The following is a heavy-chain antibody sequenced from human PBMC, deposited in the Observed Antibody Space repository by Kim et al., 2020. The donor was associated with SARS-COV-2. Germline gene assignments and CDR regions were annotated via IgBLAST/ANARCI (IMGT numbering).Heavy chain of an antibody. Sequence: GGSLRLSCAASGFTFSSYGMLWVRQAPGKGLEWVAVISYDGSNKYYADSVKGRFTISRDNSKNTLYLQMNSLRAEDTAVYYCAKDPVDTAMVLQYYFDYWGQGTLVTVSS. CDR3: AKDPVDTAMVLQYYFDY. D-gene: IGHD5-18*01. CDR1: GFTFSSYG. CDR2: ISYDGSNK. J-gene: IGHJ4*02. V-gene: IGHV3-30*18.